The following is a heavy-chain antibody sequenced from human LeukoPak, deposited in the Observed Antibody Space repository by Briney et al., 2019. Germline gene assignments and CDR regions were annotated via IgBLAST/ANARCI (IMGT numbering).Heavy chain of an antibody. J-gene: IGHJ4*02. D-gene: IGHD5-24*01. CDR2: IYTSGST. CDR1: GGSISSYY. V-gene: IGHV4-4*09. CDR3: AGSVEMATSIDY. Sequence: SETLSLTCTVSGGSISSYYWSWIRQPPGKGLEWIGYIYTSGSTNYNPSLKSRVTISVDTSKNQFSLKLSSVTAADTAVYYCAGSVEMATSIDYWGQGTLVIVSS.